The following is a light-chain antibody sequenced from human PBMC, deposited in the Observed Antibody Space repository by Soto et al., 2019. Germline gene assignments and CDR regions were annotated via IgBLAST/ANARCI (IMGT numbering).Light chain of an antibody. V-gene: IGLV1-47*01. CDR1: LSNIGSNF. CDR2: RNN. CDR3: AAWDDSLRGVV. J-gene: IGLJ2*01. Sequence: QSVLTQPPSASATPGQRVTISCSGSLSNIGSNFIYWYQQLPGSAPKLLINRNNERPSGVPDRFSGSKSGTSASLAISGLRSEDEADYHCAAWDDSLRGVVFGGGTKVTVL.